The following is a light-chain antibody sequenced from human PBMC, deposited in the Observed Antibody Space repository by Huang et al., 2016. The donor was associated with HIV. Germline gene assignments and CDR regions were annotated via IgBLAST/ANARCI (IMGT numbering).Light chain of an antibody. CDR1: QSVSSSY. J-gene: IGKJ2*01. V-gene: IGKV3-20*01. CDR3: QQYGSSPYT. Sequence: EIVLTQSPGTLSLSPGERATLSCRASQSVSSSYLAGYQQRPGQTPRLLIYGASNRATGVPDRFSGSGSGTNFALTINRLEPEDSAVYYFQQYGSSPYTVGQGTKLEIK. CDR2: GAS.